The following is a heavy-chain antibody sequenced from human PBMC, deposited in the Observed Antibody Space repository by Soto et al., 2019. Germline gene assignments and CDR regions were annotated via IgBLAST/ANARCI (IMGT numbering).Heavy chain of an antibody. D-gene: IGHD2-2*01. J-gene: IGHJ5*02. Sequence: PSETLSLTCTVSGGSISSYYWSWIRQPPGKGLEWIGYIYYSGSTNYNPSLKSRVTISVDRSKNQFSLKLSSVTAADTAVYYCARARSGYCISTSCYPHWFDPWGQGTLVTVS. CDR3: ARARSGYCISTSCYPHWFDP. CDR1: GGSISSYY. V-gene: IGHV4-59*12. CDR2: IYYSGST.